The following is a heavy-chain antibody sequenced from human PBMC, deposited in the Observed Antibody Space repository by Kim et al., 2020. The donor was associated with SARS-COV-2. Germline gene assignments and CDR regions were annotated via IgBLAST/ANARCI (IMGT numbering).Heavy chain of an antibody. J-gene: IGHJ6*02. Sequence: GGSLRLSCAASGFTFSSYSMNWVRQAPGKGLEWVSSISSSSSYIYYADSVKGRFTISRDNAKNSLYLQMNSLRAEDTAVYYCAREQYYYDSSGYSDYYYYGMDVWGQGTTVTVSS. CDR3: AREQYYYDSSGYSDYYYYGMDV. V-gene: IGHV3-21*01. CDR2: ISSSSSYI. CDR1: GFTFSSYS. D-gene: IGHD3-22*01.